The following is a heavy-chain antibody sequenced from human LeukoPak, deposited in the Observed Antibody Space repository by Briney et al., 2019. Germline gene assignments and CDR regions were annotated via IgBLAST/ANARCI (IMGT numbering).Heavy chain of an antibody. CDR3: ARFDYGDYVDAFDI. CDR1: GGSISSGGYY. J-gene: IGHJ3*02. Sequence: PSETLSLTCTVSGGSISSGGYYWSWIRQHPGKGLEWIGYIYYSGSTYYNPSLKSRVTISVDTSKNQFSLKLSSVTAADTAVYYCARFDYGDYVDAFDIWGQGTMVTVSS. CDR2: IYYSGST. D-gene: IGHD4-17*01. V-gene: IGHV4-31*03.